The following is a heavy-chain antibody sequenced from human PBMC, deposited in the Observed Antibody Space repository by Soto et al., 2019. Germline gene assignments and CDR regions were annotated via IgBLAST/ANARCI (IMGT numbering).Heavy chain of an antibody. CDR3: AFYGDYLDY. V-gene: IGHV4-59*08. CDR1: GGSISSYY. D-gene: IGHD4-17*01. CDR2: IYYSGST. J-gene: IGHJ4*02. Sequence: QVQLQESGPGLVKPSETLSLTCTVSGGSISSYYWSWIRQPPGKGLEWIGYIYYSGSTTYNPSLKSRVTISVDPSKNQFSLKMSSFTAADTSVYYCAFYGDYLDYWGQGTLVTVSS.